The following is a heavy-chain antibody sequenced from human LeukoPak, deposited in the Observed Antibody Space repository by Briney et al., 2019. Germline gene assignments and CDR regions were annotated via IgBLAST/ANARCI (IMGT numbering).Heavy chain of an antibody. Sequence: ASVKVSCMASGYTFTGYYMHWVRQAPGQGLEWMGWINPNSCGTNYAQEFQDRVTMTRDASISTAYMELSRLRSDDTAVYYCARDGSGYDSSGYYLGAFDIWGQGTMVTVSS. D-gene: IGHD3-22*01. CDR1: GYTFTGYY. V-gene: IGHV1-2*02. CDR2: INPNSCGT. CDR3: ARDGSGYDSSGYYLGAFDI. J-gene: IGHJ3*02.